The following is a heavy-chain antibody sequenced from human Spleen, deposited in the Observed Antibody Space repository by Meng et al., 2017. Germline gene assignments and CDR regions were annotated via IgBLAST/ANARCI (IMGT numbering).Heavy chain of an antibody. Sequence: ASVKVSCKASGYTFTSYGISWVRQAPGQGLEWMGWISAYSGNTNYAQKLQGRVTMTTDTSTSTAYMELRSLRSDDTAVYYCARGGRPKGGIGGFSYYYYGMDVWGQGTTVTVSS. V-gene: IGHV1-18*01. CDR1: GYTFTSYG. J-gene: IGHJ6*02. CDR2: ISAYSGNT. CDR3: ARGGRPKGGIGGFSYYYYGMDV. D-gene: IGHD3-16*01.